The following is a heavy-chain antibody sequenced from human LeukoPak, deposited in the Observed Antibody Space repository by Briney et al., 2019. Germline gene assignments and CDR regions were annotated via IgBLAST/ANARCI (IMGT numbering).Heavy chain of an antibody. CDR2: IKQDGSEK. J-gene: IGHJ4*02. Sequence: GGSLRLSCAASGFTFSSYWMSWVRQAPGKGLEWVAKIKQDGSEKYYVDSVKGRFTISRDNAKNSLYLQMNSLRAEDTAVYYCAREGYGSGSYGSGWGQGTLVTVSS. CDR1: GFTFSSYW. D-gene: IGHD3-10*01. CDR3: AREGYGSGSYGSG. V-gene: IGHV3-7*01.